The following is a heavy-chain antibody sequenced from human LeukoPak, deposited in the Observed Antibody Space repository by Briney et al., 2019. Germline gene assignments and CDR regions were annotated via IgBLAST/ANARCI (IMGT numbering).Heavy chain of an antibody. J-gene: IGHJ6*02. CDR3: ARDRGGFPYYYYGMDV. CDR2: ISSSGSTI. CDR1: GFTFSDYY. V-gene: IGHV3-11*01. Sequence: GGSLRLSCAASGFTFSDYYMSWIRQAPGKGLEWVSYISSSGSTIYYADSVKGRFTISRDNAKNSLYLQMNSLRAEDTAVYYCARDRGGFPYYYYGMDVWGQGTTVTVSS. D-gene: IGHD3-10*01.